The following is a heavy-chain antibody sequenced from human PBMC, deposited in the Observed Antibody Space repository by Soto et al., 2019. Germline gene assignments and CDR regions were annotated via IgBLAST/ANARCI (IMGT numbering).Heavy chain of an antibody. Sequence: QVKLVQSGTEVKRPGSSVKVSCKASGGTFSNYGLSWVRQAPGHGLQWMGGIIPLFGTLHNAREFQDRVTITADPSTGTASMYLRSPTYDDTAVYFCSTAPLNMASAGSYYFDSWGQGILVTVSS. CDR1: GGTFSNYG. V-gene: IGHV1-69*01. D-gene: IGHD6-13*01. J-gene: IGHJ4*02. CDR3: STAPLNMASAGSYYFDS. CDR2: IIPLFGTL.